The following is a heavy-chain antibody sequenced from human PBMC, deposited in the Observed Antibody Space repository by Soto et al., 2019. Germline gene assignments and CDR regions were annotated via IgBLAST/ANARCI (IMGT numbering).Heavy chain of an antibody. J-gene: IGHJ5*02. V-gene: IGHV4-4*07. CDR1: VLSITINY. CDR3: ERERADNRWIDQ. CDR2: SYTSGTT. D-gene: IGHD3-16*02. Sequence: PSETXSLTCAISVLSITINYGTLIRRTAGKGLEWIARSYTSGTTDYNPSLKGRLSMSLNPSKNQFSLRLASVTAAETGIYYCERERADNRWIDQWGKGILVRVS.